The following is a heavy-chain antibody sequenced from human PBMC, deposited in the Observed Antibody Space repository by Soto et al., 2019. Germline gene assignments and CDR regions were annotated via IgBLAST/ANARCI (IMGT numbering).Heavy chain of an antibody. J-gene: IGHJ1*01. CDR3: ARDPRSITGTTSSEDFQH. V-gene: IGHV1-69*01. Sequence: QAQLMQSGAEVKKPGSSVKVSCKASGGTFSGYAINWVRQAPGQGLEWMGGIIPLLGITDYGQKFQGRITIAAHESTGTAYMDLRALRSEDTAVYYCARDPRSITGTTSSEDFQHWGQGTLVSVSS. CDR1: GGTFSGYA. D-gene: IGHD1-20*01. CDR2: IIPLLGIT.